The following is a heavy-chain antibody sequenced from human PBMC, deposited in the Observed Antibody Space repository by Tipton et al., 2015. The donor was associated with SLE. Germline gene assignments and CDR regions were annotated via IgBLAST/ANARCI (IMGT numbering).Heavy chain of an antibody. J-gene: IGHJ4*02. CDR1: GFTVSNNY. CDR3: ARDSLYCSGESAEGGCYFDY. Sequence: SLRLSCTASGFTVSNNYMIWVRQAPGRGLEWVSVIYSGGSTNSADSVKGRFSISRDTSKNTLYLQMNSLRAEDTAVYYCARDSLYCSGESAEGGCYFDYWGQETLVTVSS. CDR2: IYSGGST. V-gene: IGHV3-66*01. D-gene: IGHD2-15*01.